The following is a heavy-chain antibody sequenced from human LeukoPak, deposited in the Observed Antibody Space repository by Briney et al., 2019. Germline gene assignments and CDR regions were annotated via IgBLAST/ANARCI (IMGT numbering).Heavy chain of an antibody. V-gene: IGHV3-73*01. CDR2: IRSKANSYAT. D-gene: IGHD3-22*01. CDR3: TRRAKDDSSGYYST. Sequence: PGGSLRLSCAASGLTFSGSAMHWVRQASGEGLEWVGRIRSKANSYATAYAASVKGRFTISRDESKNTAYLQMNSLKTEDTAVYYCTRRAKDDSSGYYSTWGQGTLVTVSS. CDR1: GLTFSGSA. J-gene: IGHJ5*02.